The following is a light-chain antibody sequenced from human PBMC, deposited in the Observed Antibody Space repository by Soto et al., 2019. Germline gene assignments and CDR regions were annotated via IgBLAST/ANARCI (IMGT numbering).Light chain of an antibody. CDR2: DVS. V-gene: IGLV2-11*01. CDR3: CSYAGSYTLV. Sequence: QSALTQPRSVSGSPGQSVTISCTGTSSDVGAYNFVSWYQQHPGRVPKLMIYDVSRRPSGVPDRLSGSKSGNTASLTISGRQAEDEADYYCCSYAGSYTLVFGGGTKVTV. J-gene: IGLJ3*02. CDR1: SSDVGAYNF.